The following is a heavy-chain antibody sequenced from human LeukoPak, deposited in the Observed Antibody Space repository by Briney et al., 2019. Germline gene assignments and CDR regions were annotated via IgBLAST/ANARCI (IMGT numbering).Heavy chain of an antibody. D-gene: IGHD4-17*01. CDR2: IYYTATT. V-gene: IGHV4-39*07. J-gene: IGHJ4*02. Sequence: PSEALSLTCNVSGGSISSTSYYWGWIRQPPGKGLEWLGNIYYTATTSYNSSLKSRVTISVDTSNNQFSLRLSSVTAADTAIYYCAREPSVTTVSTGFWGQGTLVIVSS. CDR3: AREPSVTTVSTGF. CDR1: GGSISSTSYY.